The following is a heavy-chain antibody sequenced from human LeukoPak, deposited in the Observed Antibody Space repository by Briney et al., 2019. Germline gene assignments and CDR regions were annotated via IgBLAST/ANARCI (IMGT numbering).Heavy chain of an antibody. CDR2: INHSGST. CDR1: GGSFSGYY. J-gene: IGHJ4*02. CDR3: AREIAARIDY. D-gene: IGHD6-25*01. V-gene: IGHV4-34*01. Sequence: SETLSLTCAVYGGSFSGYYWSWIRQPPGKGLEWIGEINHSGSTNYNPSLKSRVTISVDKSKNQFSLKLSSVTAADTAVYYCAREIAARIDYWGQGTLVTVSS.